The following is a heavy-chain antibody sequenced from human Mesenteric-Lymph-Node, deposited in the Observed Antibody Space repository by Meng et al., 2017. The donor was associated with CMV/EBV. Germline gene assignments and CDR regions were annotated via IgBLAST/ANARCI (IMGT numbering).Heavy chain of an antibody. CDR2: IYSGGETT. CDR3: AKGSGGNYYPYDY. V-gene: IGHV3-23*03. Sequence: AASGFTFSTYAMTWVRQAPGKGLEWVSVIYSGGETTYYSDSAKGRFIISRDNSKNTLYLQMNSLRAEDTAVYYCAKGSGGNYYPYDYWGQGTLVTVSS. D-gene: IGHD1-26*01. J-gene: IGHJ4*02. CDR1: GFTFSTYA.